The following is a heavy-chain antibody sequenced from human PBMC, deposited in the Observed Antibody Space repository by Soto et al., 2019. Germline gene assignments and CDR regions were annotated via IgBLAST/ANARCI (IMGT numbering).Heavy chain of an antibody. CDR2: IYYSGST. CDR1: GGSISSYY. D-gene: IGHD6-19*01. V-gene: IGHV4-59*01. J-gene: IGHJ5*02. Sequence: QVQLQESGPGLVKPSETLSLTCTVSGGSISSYYWSWIRQPPGKGLEWIGYIYYSGSTNYNPSLKSRVTISVDTSKNQFSLKLSSVTAADTAVYYYARQWLAYNWFDPWGQGTLVTVSS. CDR3: ARQWLAYNWFDP.